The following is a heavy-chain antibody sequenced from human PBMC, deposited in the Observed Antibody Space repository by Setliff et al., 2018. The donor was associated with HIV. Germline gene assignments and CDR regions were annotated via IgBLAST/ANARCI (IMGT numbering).Heavy chain of an antibody. CDR1: GFIFADHA. CDR3: ARDSGTVVGATGPGY. J-gene: IGHJ4*02. V-gene: IGHV3-9*01. Sequence: PGGSLRLSCAASGFIFADHAMHWVRQAPGKGLEWVSGLTYNSDRIVYADSVKGRFTISRDNSKNTLYLQMNSLRADDTAVYYCARDSGTVVGATGPGYWGQGTLVTVSS. CDR2: LTYNSDRI. D-gene: IGHD1-26*01.